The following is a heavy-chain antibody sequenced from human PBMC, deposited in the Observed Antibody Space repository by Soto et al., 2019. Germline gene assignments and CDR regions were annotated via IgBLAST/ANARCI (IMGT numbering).Heavy chain of an antibody. J-gene: IGHJ5*02. CDR1: GFTFGDYA. D-gene: IGHD4-4*01. Sequence: GGSLRLSCTASGFTFGDYAMSWFRQAPGKGLEWVGFIGSKAYGGTTEYAPSVKGRFTISRDDSKSIAYLQMNSLKTEDTAVYYCTRDHSNYLPNWFDPWGQGTLVTVSS. CDR2: IGSKAYGGTT. V-gene: IGHV3-49*03. CDR3: TRDHSNYLPNWFDP.